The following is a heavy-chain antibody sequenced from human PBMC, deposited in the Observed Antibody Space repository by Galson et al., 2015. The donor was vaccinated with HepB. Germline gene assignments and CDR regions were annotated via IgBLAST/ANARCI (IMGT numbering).Heavy chain of an antibody. CDR1: GYTLTELS. Sequence: SVKVSCKVSGYTLTELSMHWVRQAPGKGLGWMGGFDPEDGETIYAQKFQGRVTMTEDTSTDTAYMELSSLRSEDTAVYYYATAARGYCSSTSCSEHYYYYMDVWGQGTTVTVSS. CDR2: FDPEDGET. CDR3: ATAARGYCSSTSCSEHYYYYMDV. V-gene: IGHV1-24*01. J-gene: IGHJ6*03. D-gene: IGHD2-2*01.